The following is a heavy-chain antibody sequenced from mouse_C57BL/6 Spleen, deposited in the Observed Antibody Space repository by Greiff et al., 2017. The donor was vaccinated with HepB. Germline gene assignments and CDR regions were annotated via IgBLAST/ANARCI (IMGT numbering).Heavy chain of an antibody. CDR2: IDPSDSYT. V-gene: IGHV1-59*01. Sequence: VKLQQPGAELVRPGTSVKLSCKASGYTFTSYWMHWVKQRPGQGLEWIGVIDPSDSYTNYNQKFKGKATLTVDTSSSTAYMQLSSLTSEDSAVYYCARSRGYGSSYGWYFDVWGTGTTVTVSS. J-gene: IGHJ1*03. CDR3: ARSRGYGSSYGWYFDV. D-gene: IGHD1-1*01. CDR1: GYTFTSYW.